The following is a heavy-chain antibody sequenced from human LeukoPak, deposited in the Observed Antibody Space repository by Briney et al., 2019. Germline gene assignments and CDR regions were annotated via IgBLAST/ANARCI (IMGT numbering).Heavy chain of an antibody. D-gene: IGHD2-15*01. CDR2: ISNDGSNK. CDR1: GITFSSYA. CDR3: ARICTGGSCYFSSI. Sequence: PGGSLRLSCAGSGITFSSYAVHWVRQAPGKGLQWVAIISNDGSNKYYAASVKGRFTISRDNSKNTLYLQMNSLRAEDTAVYYCARICTGGSCYFSSIWGPGTMVTVSS. J-gene: IGHJ3*02. V-gene: IGHV3-30*04.